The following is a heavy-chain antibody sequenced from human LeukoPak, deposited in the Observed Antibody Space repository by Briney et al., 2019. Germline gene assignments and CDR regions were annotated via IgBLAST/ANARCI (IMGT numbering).Heavy chain of an antibody. CDR1: GFTFSSYE. CDR2: ISSDSSSI. V-gene: IGHV3-48*03. CDR3: AREGYSYGLHDAFDI. Sequence: GGSLRLSCAASGFTFSSYEMNWVRQPPGKGLEWVSYISSDSSSIYYADSVKGRFTISRDNAKNSLYLQMNSLRGEDTAVYYCAREGYSYGLHDAFDIWGQGTMVTVSS. D-gene: IGHD5-18*01. J-gene: IGHJ3*02.